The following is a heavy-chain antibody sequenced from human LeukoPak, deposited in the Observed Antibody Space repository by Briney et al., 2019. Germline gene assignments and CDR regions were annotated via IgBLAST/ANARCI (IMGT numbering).Heavy chain of an antibody. CDR3: ARPRDYDFWSGSPSWSDAFDI. Sequence: SETLSLTCTVSGGSISSSSYYWGWIRQPPGKGLEGIGSIYYSGSTYYNPSLNSRVTISVDTSKNQFSLKLSSVTAADTAVYYCARPRDYDFWSGSPSWSDAFDIWGQGTMVTVSS. CDR2: IYYSGST. J-gene: IGHJ3*02. V-gene: IGHV4-39*01. CDR1: GGSISSSSYY. D-gene: IGHD3-3*01.